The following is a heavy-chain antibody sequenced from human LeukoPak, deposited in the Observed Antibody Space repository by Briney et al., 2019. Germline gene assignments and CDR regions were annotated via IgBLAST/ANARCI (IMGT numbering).Heavy chain of an antibody. V-gene: IGHV5-51*01. CDR2: IYPGDSDT. Sequence: GESLKISCHASGYIFTTYWIGWVRQMPGKGLEWMGIIYPGDSDTRYSPSFQGQVTISADKSISTAYLQWSSLKASDTAMYYCARRVDRDYGDLEIDYWGQGTLVTVSS. J-gene: IGHJ4*02. D-gene: IGHD4-17*01. CDR3: ARRVDRDYGDLEIDY. CDR1: GYIFTTYW.